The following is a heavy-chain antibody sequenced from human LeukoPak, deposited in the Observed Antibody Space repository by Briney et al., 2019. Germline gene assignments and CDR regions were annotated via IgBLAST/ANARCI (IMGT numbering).Heavy chain of an antibody. V-gene: IGHV4-4*02. CDR2: ISHTGST. CDR3: ARLDPPTPLWPRLYFVY. D-gene: IGHD5-18*01. J-gene: IGHJ4*02. Sequence: PSETLSLTCAVSGDSISSRNWWTWVRQPPGKGLEWIGEISHTGSTDYNPSLKSRVTMSVDKSKNQFSPKLRSVTAADTAVYYCARLDPPTPLWPRLYFVYWGQGVLVSVSS. CDR1: GDSISSRNW.